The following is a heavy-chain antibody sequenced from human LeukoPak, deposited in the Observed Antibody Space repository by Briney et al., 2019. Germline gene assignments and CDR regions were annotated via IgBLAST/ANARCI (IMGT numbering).Heavy chain of an antibody. CDR2: INPNSGGT. CDR3: ARGNDGLLNY. Sequence: ASVKVSCKPSGYTFTAYYMHWVRQAPGQGLEWMGRINPNSGGTNYAQKFQGRVTMTRDTSISTAYMELSRLRSDDTAVYYCARGNDGLLNYWGQGTLVTVSS. D-gene: IGHD1-1*01. V-gene: IGHV1-2*06. J-gene: IGHJ4*02. CDR1: GYTFTAYY.